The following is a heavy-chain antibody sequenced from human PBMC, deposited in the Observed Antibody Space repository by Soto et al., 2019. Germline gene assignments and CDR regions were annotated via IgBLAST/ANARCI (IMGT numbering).Heavy chain of an antibody. CDR2: INPSGGST. CDR1: GYTFTSYY. J-gene: IGHJ5*02. D-gene: IGHD2-15*01. Sequence: QVQLVQSGAEVKKPGASVKVSCKASGYTFTSYYMHWVRQAPGQGLEWMGIINPSGGSTSYAQKFQGRVTMTRDTSTSTVYMELSSLGSEDTAVYYCARDLASGPPSNWFDPWGQGTLVTVSS. V-gene: IGHV1-46*01. CDR3: ARDLASGPPSNWFDP.